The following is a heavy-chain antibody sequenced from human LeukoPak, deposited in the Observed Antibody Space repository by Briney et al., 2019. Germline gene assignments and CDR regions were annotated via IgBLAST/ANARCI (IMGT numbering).Heavy chain of an antibody. Sequence: GGSLRLSCSGSGFTFSNSVMHWVRQAPGKGLEYVSTISSNGGSTYYADSVKGRFTISRDNSKNTLHLQMSSLRAEDTAVYYCVKGVDTAMYDAFDIWGQGTMATVSS. CDR3: VKGVDTAMYDAFDI. J-gene: IGHJ3*02. CDR2: ISSNGGST. D-gene: IGHD5-18*01. V-gene: IGHV3-64D*09. CDR1: GFTFSNSV.